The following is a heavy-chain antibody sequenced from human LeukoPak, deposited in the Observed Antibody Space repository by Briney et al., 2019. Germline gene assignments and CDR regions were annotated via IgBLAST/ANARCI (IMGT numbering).Heavy chain of an antibody. D-gene: IGHD3-22*01. CDR2: IYPGDSDT. J-gene: IGHJ5*02. V-gene: IGHV5-51*01. CDR1: GYSFTSYW. CDR3: ARLVMLYYDSSGYSTNTNWFDP. Sequence: GESLKISCKGSGYSFTSYWIGWVRQMPGKGLVGMGIIYPGDSDTRYSPSFQGQVTISADKSISTAYLQWSSLKASDTAMYYCARLVMLYYDSSGYSTNTNWFDPWGQGTLVTVSS.